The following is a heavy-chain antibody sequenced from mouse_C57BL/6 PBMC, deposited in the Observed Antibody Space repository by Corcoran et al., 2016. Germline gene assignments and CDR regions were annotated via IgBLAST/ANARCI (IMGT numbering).Heavy chain of an antibody. J-gene: IGHJ2*01. D-gene: IGHD3-1*01. CDR3: ARCPSSGYFDY. V-gene: IGHV1-26*01. Sequence: EVQLQQSGPELVKPGASVKISCKASGYTFTDYYMNWVKQSHGKSLEWIGDINPNNGGTSYNQKFKGKATLTVDKSSSTAYMELRSLTSEVSAVYYCARCPSSGYFDYWGQGTTLTVSS. CDR1: GYTFTDYY. CDR2: INPNNGGT.